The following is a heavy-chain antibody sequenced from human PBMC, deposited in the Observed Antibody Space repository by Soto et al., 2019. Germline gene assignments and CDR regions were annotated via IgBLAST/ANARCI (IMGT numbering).Heavy chain of an antibody. Sequence: QVQLVQSGAEVKKPGASVKVSCKASGFTFTSYNLHWVRQAPGQGLEWMGIINPSVGSTTYAQNFQDRVTMTRDTSTSKVYIELSSLRSEDTAVYYCARARDMDVWGQGTTVTVSS. J-gene: IGHJ6*02. V-gene: IGHV1-46*01. CDR2: INPSVGST. CDR3: ARARDMDV. CDR1: GFTFTSYN.